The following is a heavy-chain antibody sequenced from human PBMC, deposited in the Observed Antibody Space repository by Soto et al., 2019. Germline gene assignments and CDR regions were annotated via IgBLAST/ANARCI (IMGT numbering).Heavy chain of an antibody. CDR2: ISPSGTT. V-gene: IGHV4-34*01. D-gene: IGHD6-6*01. J-gene: IGHJ4*02. CDR3: ARAPKVSGSAQTRPDF. CDR1: SGSLSGYY. Sequence: SETLSLTCSLYSGSLSGYYWSWIRQPPGKGLEWIGEISPSGTTNYSPSLKSRVSISVDTSKNQFSLNLTSLTAADTAVYYCARAPKVSGSAQTRPDFWGQGSLVT.